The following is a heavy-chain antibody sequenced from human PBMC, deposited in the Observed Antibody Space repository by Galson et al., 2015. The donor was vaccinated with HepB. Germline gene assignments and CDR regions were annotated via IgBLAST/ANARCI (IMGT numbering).Heavy chain of an antibody. CDR2: IYWDDDK. Sequence: PALVKPTQTLTLTCSFSGFSVPTNGVAVGWIRQPPGKALEWLALIYWDDDKLYSSSLKSRLTISMDTSKSQVLLTMTSMDPADTATYYCAHTTTVTTGGAFDIWGQGTMVTVS. J-gene: IGHJ3*02. CDR1: GFSVPTNGVA. CDR3: AHTTTVTTGGAFDI. V-gene: IGHV2-5*02. D-gene: IGHD4-17*01.